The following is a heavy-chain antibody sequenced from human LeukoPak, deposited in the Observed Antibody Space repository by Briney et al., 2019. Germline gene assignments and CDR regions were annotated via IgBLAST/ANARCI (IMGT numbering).Heavy chain of an antibody. D-gene: IGHD3-16*01. CDR2: IYYSGST. CDR3: AREVSPGGIHGYYYGMDV. V-gene: IGHV4-59*01. CDR1: GGSISSYY. J-gene: IGHJ6*02. Sequence: SETLSLTCTVSGGSISSYYWNWMRQPPGKGLEWIGYIYYSGSTKYNPSLKSRVTISGDTSKNQFSLKLSSVTAADTAVYYCAREVSPGGIHGYYYGMDVWGQGTTVTVSS.